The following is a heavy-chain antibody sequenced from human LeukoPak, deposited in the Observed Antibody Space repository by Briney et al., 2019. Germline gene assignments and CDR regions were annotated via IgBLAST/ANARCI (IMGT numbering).Heavy chain of an antibody. J-gene: IGHJ4*02. V-gene: IGHV4-34*01. Sequence: PSETLSLTCAVYGGSFSGYYWSWIRQPPGKGLEWIGEINHSGSTNYNPSLKSRATISVDTSKNQFSLKLSSVTAADTAVYYCARAGLNGDVDYWGQGTLVTVSS. D-gene: IGHD4-17*01. CDR3: ARAGLNGDVDY. CDR2: INHSGST. CDR1: GGSFSGYY.